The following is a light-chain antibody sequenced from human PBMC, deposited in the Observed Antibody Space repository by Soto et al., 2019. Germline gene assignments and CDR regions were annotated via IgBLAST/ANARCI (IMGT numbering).Light chain of an antibody. Sequence: EIVLTHSPGTLSLSQGERATLSCRASQSVSSGHLAWYQQKPGQAPRLLIYGVSSRATGIPDRFSGSGSGTDFALTISRLEPEDFAVYYCQQSGSSPRTFGQGTKVDIK. J-gene: IGKJ1*01. CDR2: GVS. CDR3: QQSGSSPRT. CDR1: QSVSSGH. V-gene: IGKV3-20*01.